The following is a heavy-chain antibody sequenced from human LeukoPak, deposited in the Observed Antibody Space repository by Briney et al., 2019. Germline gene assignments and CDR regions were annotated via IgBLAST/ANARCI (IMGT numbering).Heavy chain of an antibody. CDR1: GLTFRDYW. D-gene: IGHD3-10*01. V-gene: IGHV3-7*01. J-gene: IGHJ5*02. CDR3: ARDLRGDTNNWLDP. Sequence: GGSLRLSCAASGLTFRDYWVNWVRQTPGKGLEWVAVIKSDGSEKYVDSVKGRFTISRDNAKNSLYLQLNSLRVEDTAVYYCARDLRGDTNNWLDPWGQGTLVTVSS. CDR2: IKSDGSEK.